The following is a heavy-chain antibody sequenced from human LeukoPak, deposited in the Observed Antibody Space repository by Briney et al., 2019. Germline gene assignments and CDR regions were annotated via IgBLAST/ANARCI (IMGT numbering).Heavy chain of an antibody. CDR2: FDHEDGET. V-gene: IGHV1-24*01. CDR3: ATRGLWFGEPGYFDY. CDR1: GYTLTELS. Sequence: ASVKVSCKVSGYTLTELSMHWVRQAPGKGLEWMGGFDHEDGETIYAQKFQDRVTMTVDTSTDTPYMALSSLRSEDTAVCYCATRGLWFGEPGYFDYWGQGTLVTVSS. D-gene: IGHD3-10*01. J-gene: IGHJ4*02.